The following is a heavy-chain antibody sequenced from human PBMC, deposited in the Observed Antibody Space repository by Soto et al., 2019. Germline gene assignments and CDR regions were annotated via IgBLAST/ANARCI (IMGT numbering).Heavy chain of an antibody. J-gene: IGHJ5*02. CDR2: ISAYNGNK. V-gene: IGHV1-18*01. CDR3: LADPNWFDG. CDR1: GYTFTSYG. Sequence: GASVKVSCKASGYTFTSYGISWVRQAPGQGLEWMGWISAYNGNKYYADSVKGRFTISRDNSKSTVFLQMTSLRVEDTALYYCLADPNWFDGWGQGTMVTVSS.